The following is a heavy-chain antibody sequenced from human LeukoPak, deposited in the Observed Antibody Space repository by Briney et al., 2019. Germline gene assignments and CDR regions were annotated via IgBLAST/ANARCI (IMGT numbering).Heavy chain of an antibody. J-gene: IGHJ3*02. CDR3: ARRRRAFDI. V-gene: IGHV4-59*01. CDR2: IYYSGST. CDR1: GGSISSYY. Sequence: PSETLSLTCTVSGGSISSYYWSWIRQPPGKGLEWIGHIYYSGSTNYNPSLKSRVTISEDTSKNQFSLKLTSVTAADTAVYYWARRRRAFDIWGQGTMVTVSS.